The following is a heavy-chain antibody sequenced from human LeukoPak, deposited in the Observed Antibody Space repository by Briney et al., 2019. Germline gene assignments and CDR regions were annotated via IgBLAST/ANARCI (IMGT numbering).Heavy chain of an antibody. D-gene: IGHD5-18*01. CDR1: GFPFRTFD. Sequence: GRSLRLSCPASGFPFRTFDFHFVRQATGKGLEWVSGIGSAGDTYYPGSVKGRFTISRENAKNSLYLQMDSLRAADTALYFCARGSSLGFDPWGQGTLVTVSS. J-gene: IGHJ5*02. CDR3: ARGSSLGFDP. V-gene: IGHV3-13*04. CDR2: IGSAGDT.